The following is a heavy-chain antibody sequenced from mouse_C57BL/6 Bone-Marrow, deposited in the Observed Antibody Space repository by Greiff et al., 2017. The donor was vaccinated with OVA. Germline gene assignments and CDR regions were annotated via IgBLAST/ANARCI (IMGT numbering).Heavy chain of an antibody. J-gene: IGHJ4*01. CDR2: IYPGDGDT. CDR3: ARDGNYLYYYAMDY. D-gene: IGHD2-1*01. CDR1: GYAFSSSW. Sequence: VKLMESGPELVKPGASVKISCKASGYAFSSSWMNWVKQRPGTGLEWIGRIYPGDGDTNYNGKFKGKATLTADKSSSTAYMQLSSLTSEDSAVYFCARDGNYLYYYAMDYWGQGTSVTVSS. V-gene: IGHV1-82*01.